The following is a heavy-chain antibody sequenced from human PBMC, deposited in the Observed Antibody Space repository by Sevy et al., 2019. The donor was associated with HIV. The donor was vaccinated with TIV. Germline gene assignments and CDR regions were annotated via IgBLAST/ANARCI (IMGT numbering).Heavy chain of an antibody. CDR3: ARRGDNNWFDP. V-gene: IGHV4-39*01. CDR1: GVSISGGAYY. CDR2: ISYTGST. Sequence: SETLSLTCIVSGVSISGGAYYWGWIRQPPGKGLEGIGSISYTGSTYYNPSLKSRVTISVDTSKNQFSLKLTSVTAADTAVYFCARRGDNNWFDPWGQGTLVTVSS. D-gene: IGHD2-15*01. J-gene: IGHJ5*02.